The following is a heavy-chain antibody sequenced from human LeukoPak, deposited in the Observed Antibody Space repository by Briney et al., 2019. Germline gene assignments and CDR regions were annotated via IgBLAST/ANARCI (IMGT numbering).Heavy chain of an antibody. CDR3: ARGGSRIAAAGTAYY. CDR2: ISSSGSTI. CDR1: GFTFSSYE. D-gene: IGHD6-13*01. J-gene: IGHJ4*02. V-gene: IGHV3-48*03. Sequence: GGSLRLSCAASGFTFSSYEMNWVRQAPGKGLEWVSYISSSGSTIYYADSVKGRFTISRDNAKNSLYLQMNSLRAEDTAVYYCARGGSRIAAAGTAYYWGQGTLVTVSS.